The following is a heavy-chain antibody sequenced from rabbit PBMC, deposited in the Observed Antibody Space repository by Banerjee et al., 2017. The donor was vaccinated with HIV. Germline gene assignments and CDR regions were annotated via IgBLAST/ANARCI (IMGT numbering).Heavy chain of an antibody. CDR2: IATASGNT. D-gene: IGHD3-1*01. CDR3: ARGYNGGAPGGL. J-gene: IGHJ4*01. V-gene: IGHV1S45*01. CDR1: GFSFSSSYW. Sequence: QEQLVESGGDLVQPEGSLTLTCTASGFSFSSSYWSCCVRHAPGKGLEWIGCIATASGNTGYASWAKGRFTISKTSSTTVTLQMTSLTVSDTAFYFCARGYNGGAPGGLWGPG.